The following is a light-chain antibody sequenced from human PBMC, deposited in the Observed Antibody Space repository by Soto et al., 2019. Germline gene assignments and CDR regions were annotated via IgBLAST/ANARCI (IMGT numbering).Light chain of an antibody. CDR2: AAS. J-gene: IGKJ4*01. CDR1: QGINNF. CDR3: QKYDSVTLT. V-gene: IGKV1-27*01. Sequence: DIQMTQSPSSLSASVGDRVTITCRASQGINNFVARYQQKPGEVPKLLIYAASTLQTGVTARFSGSGFGTDFVITMRSLEPQDVATYYYQKYDSVTLTLGGGTRVEIK.